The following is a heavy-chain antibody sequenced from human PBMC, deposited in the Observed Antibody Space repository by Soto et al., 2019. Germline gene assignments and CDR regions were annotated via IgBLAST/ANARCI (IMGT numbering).Heavy chain of an antibody. V-gene: IGHV1-3*01. CDR2: INAGNGNT. CDR1: GYTFTSYA. D-gene: IGHD3-3*01. CDR3: ARDLHTYYDFWSGYSSSWFDP. J-gene: IGHJ5*02. Sequence: ASVKVSCKASGYTFTSYAMHWVRQAPGQRLEWMGWINAGNGNTKYSQKLQGRVTMTRDTSASTAYMELRSLRSDDTAVYYCARDLHTYYDFWSGYSSSWFDPWGQGTLVTVSS.